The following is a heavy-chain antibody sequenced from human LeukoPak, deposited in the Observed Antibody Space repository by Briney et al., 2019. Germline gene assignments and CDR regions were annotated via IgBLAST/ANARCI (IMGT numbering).Heavy chain of an antibody. CDR1: GGSFSGYY. Sequence: SETLSLTCAVYGGSFSGYYWSWIRQPPGKGPEWIGEINHSGSTNYNPSLKSRVTISVDTSKNQFSLKLSSVTAADTAVYYCARVFGSSWYRYYWFDPWGQGTLVTVSS. J-gene: IGHJ5*02. CDR3: ARVFGSSWYRYYWFDP. D-gene: IGHD6-13*01. CDR2: INHSGST. V-gene: IGHV4-34*01.